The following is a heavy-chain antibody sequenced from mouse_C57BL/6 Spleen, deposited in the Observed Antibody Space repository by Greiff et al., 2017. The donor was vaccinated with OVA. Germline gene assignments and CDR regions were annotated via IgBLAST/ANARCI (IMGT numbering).Heavy chain of an antibody. J-gene: IGHJ4*01. CDR3: AREGYYYGSSYDYAMDY. CDR1: GYTFTDYY. CDR2: INPNNGGT. Sequence: EVQLQQSGPELVKPGASVKISCKASGYTFTDYYMNWVKQSHGKSLEWIGDINPNNGGTSYNQKFKGKATLTVDKSSSTAYMELRSLTSEDSAVYYCAREGYYYGSSYDYAMDYWGQGTSVTVSS. V-gene: IGHV1-26*01. D-gene: IGHD1-1*01.